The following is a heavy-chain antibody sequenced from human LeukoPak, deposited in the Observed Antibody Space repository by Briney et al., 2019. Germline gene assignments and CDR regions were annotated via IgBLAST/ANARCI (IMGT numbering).Heavy chain of an antibody. D-gene: IGHD6-6*01. CDR1: GYTFTGYY. J-gene: IGHJ4*02. CDR3: ARVLDIAARYFDY. V-gene: IGHV1-2*02. CDR2: INPNSGGT. Sequence: ASVKVSCKASGYTFTGYYMHWVRQAPGQWLEWMGWINPNSGGTNYAQKFQGRVTMTRDTSISTAYMELSRLRSDDTAVYYCARVLDIAARYFDYWGQGTLVTVSS.